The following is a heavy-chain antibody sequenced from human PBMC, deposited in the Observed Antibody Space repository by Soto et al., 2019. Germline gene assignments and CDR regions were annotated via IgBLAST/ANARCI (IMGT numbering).Heavy chain of an antibody. V-gene: IGHV4-59*08. CDR3: VRPWIGNPHGSVDG. CDR2: VYSTGGT. D-gene: IGHD3-10*01. CDR1: SGPSSSHN. Sequence: QVQLQQSGPGLVKPSETLSLTCTVSSGPSSSHNWGWIRQPPGRGLEWIGYVYSTGGTSYNPSLKSRVHIPATTSTTPISLTLPSGTAADTAVYYCVRPWIGNPHGSVDGWGQGTTVRVS. J-gene: IGHJ6*02.